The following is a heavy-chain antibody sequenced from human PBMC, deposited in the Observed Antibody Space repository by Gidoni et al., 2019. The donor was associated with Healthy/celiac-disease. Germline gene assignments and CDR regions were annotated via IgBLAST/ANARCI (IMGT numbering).Heavy chain of an antibody. V-gene: IGHV4-39*01. J-gene: IGHJ6*02. CDR1: GGSISSSSYY. CDR2: IYYSGST. D-gene: IGHD3-3*01. Sequence: QLQLQESGPGLVKPSETLSLTCTVSGGSISSSSYYWGWIRQPPGKGLEWIGSIYYSGSTYYNPSLKSRVTISVDTSKNQFSLKLSSVTAADTAVYYCARQDASYDFWSGYYSDYYYGMDVWGQGTTVTVSS. CDR3: ARQDASYDFWSGYYSDYYYGMDV.